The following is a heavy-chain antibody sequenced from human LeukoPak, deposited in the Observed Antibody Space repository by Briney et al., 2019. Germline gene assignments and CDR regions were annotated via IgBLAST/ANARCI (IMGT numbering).Heavy chain of an antibody. V-gene: IGHV3-30*18. Sequence: GGSLRLSCAASGFAFSSSAMHWVRQAPGKGLEWVAVVFSDGTYKYYADSVKGRFTISRDNSKNMLFLQMNSLRAEDTAVYYCAKGPLYYYGDNAWFGPWGQGTLVTVSS. CDR2: VFSDGTYK. J-gene: IGHJ5*02. CDR3: AKGPLYYYGDNAWFGP. D-gene: IGHD4-17*01. CDR1: GFAFSSSA.